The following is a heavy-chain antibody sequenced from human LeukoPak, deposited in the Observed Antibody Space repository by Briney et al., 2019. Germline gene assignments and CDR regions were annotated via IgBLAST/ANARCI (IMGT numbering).Heavy chain of an antibody. Sequence: PGGSLRLSCAASGLTFSSYGMRWVRQAPGKGLEWGAVISYDGAIRNYADSVKGRFTISRDNSKNTLYLQMNSLTAEDTALYYCAKGGCSSTTCYLANPWGQGTLVTVSS. V-gene: IGHV3-30*18. D-gene: IGHD2-2*01. CDR2: ISYDGAIR. CDR3: AKGGCSSTTCYLANP. J-gene: IGHJ5*02. CDR1: GLTFSSYG.